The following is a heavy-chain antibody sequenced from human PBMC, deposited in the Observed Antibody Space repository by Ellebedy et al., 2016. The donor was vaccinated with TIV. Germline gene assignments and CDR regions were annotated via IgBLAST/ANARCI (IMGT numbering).Heavy chain of an antibody. CDR1: GFTFSSYG. V-gene: IGHV3-30*18. J-gene: IGHJ3*02. CDR3: AKVDYDAFDI. CDR2: ISYDGSNK. Sequence: GGSLRLXXAASGFTFSSYGMHWVRQAPGKGLEWVAVISYDGSNKYYADSVKGRFTISRDNSKNTLYLQMNSLRAEDTAVYYCAKVDYDAFDIWGQGTMVTVSS. D-gene: IGHD4-11*01.